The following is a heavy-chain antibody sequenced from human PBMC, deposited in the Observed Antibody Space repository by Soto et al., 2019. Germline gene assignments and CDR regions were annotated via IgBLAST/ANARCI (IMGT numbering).Heavy chain of an antibody. CDR3: AHRHSGVDHYYDF. J-gene: IGHJ4*02. Sequence: QITLKESGPTLVKPTQTLTLTCTVSGFSLSTFGVGVGWFRQPPGKALEWLALIYWDGDERYNPSLENRLAITKDTSKNPVVLSMTNVGPVDRATYFCAHRHSGVDHYYDFWGQGTLVTVSS. D-gene: IGHD5-12*01. V-gene: IGHV2-5*02. CDR1: GFSLSTFGVG. CDR2: IYWDGDE.